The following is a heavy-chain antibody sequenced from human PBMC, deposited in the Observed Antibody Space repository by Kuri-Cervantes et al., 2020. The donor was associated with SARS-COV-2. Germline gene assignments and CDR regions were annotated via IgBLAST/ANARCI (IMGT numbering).Heavy chain of an antibody. D-gene: IGHD2-2*01. CDR2: ISYDGSNK. V-gene: IGHV3-30*04. CDR1: GFTFSSYA. CDR3: AKVTSIVVVPAAKYYFDY. J-gene: IGHJ4*02. Sequence: GESLKISCAASGFTFSSYAMHWVRQAPGKGLEWVAVISYDGSNKYYADSVKGRFTISRDNSKNTLYLQMNSLRAEDTAVYYCAKVTSIVVVPAAKYYFDYWGQGTLVTVSS.